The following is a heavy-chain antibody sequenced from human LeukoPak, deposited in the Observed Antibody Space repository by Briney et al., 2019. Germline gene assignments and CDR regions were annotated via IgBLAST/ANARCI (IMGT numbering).Heavy chain of an antibody. V-gene: IGHV4-39*01. J-gene: IGHJ2*01. CDR3: ARYESSAYGIDV. CDR1: GGSISSSSSY. D-gene: IGHD3-22*01. Sequence: SETLSLTCTVSGGSISSSSSYWGWIRRPPGMGLEWIGSIYYSGSTYYNPSLKSRVTISVDTSKNQFSLKVSSVAAADTAVYYCARYESSAYGIDVWGRGTLVTVSS. CDR2: IYYSGST.